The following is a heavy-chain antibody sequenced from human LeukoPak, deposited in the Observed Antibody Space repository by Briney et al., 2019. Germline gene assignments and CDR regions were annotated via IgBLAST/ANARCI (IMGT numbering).Heavy chain of an antibody. V-gene: IGHV1-18*01. D-gene: IGHD6-13*01. J-gene: IGHJ4*02. CDR1: GYTFTSYG. CDR3: VSSSWSSFDY. CDR2: ISAYNGNT. Sequence: ASVKVSCKASGYTFTSYGISWVRQAPGQGLEWMGWISAYNGNTNYAQKLQGRVTMTTDTSTSAAYMELRSLRSDDTAAYYCVSSSWSSFDYWGQGTLVTVSS.